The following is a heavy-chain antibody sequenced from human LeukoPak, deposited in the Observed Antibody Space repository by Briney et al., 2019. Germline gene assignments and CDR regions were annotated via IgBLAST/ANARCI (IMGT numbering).Heavy chain of an antibody. CDR2: ISYDGSNK. CDR3: AKTLRSYGYWYYFDY. D-gene: IGHD5-18*01. Sequence: GGSLRLSCAASGFTFSSYGMHWVRQAPGKGLEWVAVISYDGSNKYYADSVKGRFTISRDNSKNTLYLQMNSLRAEDTAVYYCAKTLRSYGYWYYFDYWSQGTLVTVSS. J-gene: IGHJ4*02. V-gene: IGHV3-30*18. CDR1: GFTFSSYG.